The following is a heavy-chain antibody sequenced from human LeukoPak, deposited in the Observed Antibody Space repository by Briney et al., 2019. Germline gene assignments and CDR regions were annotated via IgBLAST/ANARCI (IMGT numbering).Heavy chain of an antibody. CDR3: ARGLVRGSGTIGY. D-gene: IGHD3-10*01. J-gene: IGHJ4*02. CDR2: INHSGST. CDR1: GGSFSGYY. Sequence: SETLSLTCAVYGGSFSGYYWNWIRQPPGKGLEWLGEINHSGSTNYNPSLKSRVTMSVDTSKNQFSLKLSSVTAADTAVYYCARGLVRGSGTIGYWGQGTLVTVSS. V-gene: IGHV4-34*01.